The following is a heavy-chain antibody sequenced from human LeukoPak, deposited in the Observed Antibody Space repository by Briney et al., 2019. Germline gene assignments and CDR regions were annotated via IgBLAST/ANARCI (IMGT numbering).Heavy chain of an antibody. CDR3: ARSGSEIDY. V-gene: IGHV3-7*01. Sequence: GGSLRLSCTASGFTFSTYWMTWVRQAPGKGLEWVANIKEDGSEENYVDSVKGRFTISRDNAKNSLYLQMNSLRVEDTAVYYCARSGSEIDYWGQGALVTVSS. CDR1: GFTFSTYW. D-gene: IGHD1-26*01. CDR2: IKEDGSEE. J-gene: IGHJ4*02.